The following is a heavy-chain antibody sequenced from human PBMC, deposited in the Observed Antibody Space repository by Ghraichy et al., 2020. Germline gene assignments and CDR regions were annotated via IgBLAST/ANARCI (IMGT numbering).Heavy chain of an antibody. CDR3: ARDGIITMVQGVITNWFDP. J-gene: IGHJ5*02. D-gene: IGHD3-10*01. Sequence: SVKVSCKASGGTFSSYAISWVRQAPGQGLEWMGGIIPIFGTANYAQKFQGRVTITADESTSTAYMELSSLRSEDTAVYYCARDGIITMVQGVITNWFDPWGQGTLVTVSS. V-gene: IGHV1-69*13. CDR1: GGTFSSYA. CDR2: IIPIFGTA.